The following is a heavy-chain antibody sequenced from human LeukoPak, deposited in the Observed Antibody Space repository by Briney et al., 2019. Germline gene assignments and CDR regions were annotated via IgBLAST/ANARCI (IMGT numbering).Heavy chain of an antibody. CDR1: GGTFTSYA. Sequence: ASVKVSCKASGGTFTSYAISWVRQAPGQGLEWMGVIIPIFGTANYAQKFQGRVTITADKSTSTAYMELSSLRSEDTAVYYCARGPEGYYYYYYMDVWGKGTTVTVSS. J-gene: IGHJ6*03. V-gene: IGHV1-69*06. CDR2: IIPIFGTA. CDR3: ARGPEGYYYYYYMDV.